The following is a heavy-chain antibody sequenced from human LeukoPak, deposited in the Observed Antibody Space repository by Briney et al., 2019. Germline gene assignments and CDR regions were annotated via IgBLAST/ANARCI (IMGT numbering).Heavy chain of an antibody. Sequence: PGGSLRLSCAASGFTVSSNYMSWVRQAPGKGLEWVASIRKTSNYIYYADSIKGRFTISRDDAKNSLYLQMNSLRAEDTAVYYCARHPANWNPGWFDPWGQGTLVVVSS. CDR2: IRKTSNYI. CDR1: GFTVSSNY. CDR3: ARHPANWNPGWFDP. D-gene: IGHD1-1*01. V-gene: IGHV3-21*06. J-gene: IGHJ5*02.